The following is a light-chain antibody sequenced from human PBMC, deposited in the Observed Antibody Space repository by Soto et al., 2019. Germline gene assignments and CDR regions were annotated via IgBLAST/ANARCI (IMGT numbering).Light chain of an antibody. CDR2: DIS. CDR3: CSYTANYVVF. J-gene: IGLJ2*01. CDR1: SVDLGAFRS. Sequence: QSALTQPRSMSGSPGQSVTISCTGSSVDLGAFRSVSWYQQRPGKAPKLMIYDISRRPSGVPGRFSSSKSGNTASLTISGLQAEDEADYYCCSYTANYVVFFGGGTKLTVL. V-gene: IGLV2-11*01.